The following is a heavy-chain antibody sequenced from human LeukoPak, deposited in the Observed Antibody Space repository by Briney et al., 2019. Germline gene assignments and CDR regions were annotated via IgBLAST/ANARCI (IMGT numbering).Heavy chain of an antibody. CDR1: GFTFSSYS. CDR3: ARDGEALYYYDSSGYLDY. J-gene: IGHJ4*02. V-gene: IGHV3-48*04. D-gene: IGHD3-22*01. Sequence: PGGSLRLSCAASGFTFSSYSMNWVRQAPGKGLEWVSYISSSGSTIYYADSVKGRFTISRDNAKNSLYLQMNSLRAEDTAVYYCARDGEALYYYDSSGYLDYWGQGTLVTVSS. CDR2: ISSSGSTI.